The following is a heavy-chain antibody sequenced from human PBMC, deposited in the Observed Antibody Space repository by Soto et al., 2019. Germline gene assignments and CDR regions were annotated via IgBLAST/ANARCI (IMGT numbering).Heavy chain of an antibody. CDR1: GGSISSYY. V-gene: IGHV4-59*01. J-gene: IGHJ6*02. CDR3: ARGYDILTGVAYGMGV. D-gene: IGHD3-9*01. CDR2: IYYSGST. Sequence: PSETLSLTCTVSGGSISSYYWSWIRQPPGKGLEWIGYIYYSGSTNYNPSLKSRVTISVDTSKNQFSLKLSSVTAADTAVYYCARGYDILTGVAYGMGVWGQGTTVTVSS.